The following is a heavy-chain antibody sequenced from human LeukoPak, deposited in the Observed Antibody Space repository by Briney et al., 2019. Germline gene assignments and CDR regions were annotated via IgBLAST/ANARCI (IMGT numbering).Heavy chain of an antibody. Sequence: GGSLRLSCTASGFTFGDNAMTWVRQAPGRGLEWVGFIRSKTYGETTEYAASVKGRFTISRDDSKSIAYLQMNSLKSEDTAAYYCTRGIAKTGMNCWGQGTLVTVSA. J-gene: IGHJ4*02. D-gene: IGHD3-9*01. CDR1: GFTFGDNA. CDR3: TRGIAKTGMNC. CDR2: IRSKTYGETT. V-gene: IGHV3-49*04.